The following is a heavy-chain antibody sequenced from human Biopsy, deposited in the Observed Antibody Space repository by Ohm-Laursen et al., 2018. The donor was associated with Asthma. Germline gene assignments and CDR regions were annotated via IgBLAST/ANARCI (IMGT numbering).Heavy chain of an antibody. Sequence: SSVKVSCKTSGYTFNSAGITWVRQAPGQVLEWMGWISVYNGNTKVAQKLQDRVTMITDTSTSTAYMELRSLRSDDTAVYFCARAVDYSHYYGIDVWGQGTTVTVS. CDR3: ARAVDYSHYYGIDV. D-gene: IGHD3-10*01. CDR1: GYTFNSAG. CDR2: ISVYNGNT. J-gene: IGHJ6*02. V-gene: IGHV1-18*01.